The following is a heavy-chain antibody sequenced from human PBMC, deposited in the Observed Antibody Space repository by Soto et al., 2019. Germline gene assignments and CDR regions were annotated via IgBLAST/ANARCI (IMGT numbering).Heavy chain of an antibody. Sequence: GASVKVSCKASGGTFSSYAISWVRQAPGQGLEWMGGIIPIFGTANYAQKFQGRVTITADESTSTAYMELSSLRSEDTAVYYCARTYYDFWSGPMVAPYYYYGMDVWGQGTTVTVSS. CDR2: IIPIFGTA. D-gene: IGHD3-3*01. V-gene: IGHV1-69*13. J-gene: IGHJ6*02. CDR1: GGTFSSYA. CDR3: ARTYYDFWSGPMVAPYYYYGMDV.